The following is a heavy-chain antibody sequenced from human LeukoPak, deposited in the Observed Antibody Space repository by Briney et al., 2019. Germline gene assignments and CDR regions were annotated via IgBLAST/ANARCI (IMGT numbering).Heavy chain of an antibody. CDR1: GGSISSSNW. Sequence: SGTLSLTCAVSGGSISSSNWWSWVRQPPGKGLEWIGEIYHSGSTNYNPSLKSRVTISVDKSKNQFSLKLSAVTAADTAVYDCARDSSSSGVQLGYWGQGTLVTVSS. CDR2: IYHSGST. J-gene: IGHJ4*02. CDR3: ARDSSSSGVQLGY. D-gene: IGHD2-15*01. V-gene: IGHV4-4*02.